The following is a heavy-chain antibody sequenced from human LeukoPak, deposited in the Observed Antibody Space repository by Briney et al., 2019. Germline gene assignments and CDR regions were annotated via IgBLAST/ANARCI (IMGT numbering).Heavy chain of an antibody. V-gene: IGHV3-23*01. CDR1: GFTFSSYA. CDR3: ARVYSGGWPVKY. D-gene: IGHD6-19*01. Sequence: GSLRLSCAASGFTFSSYAMSWVRQAPGKGLEWVSAISGSGGSTYYADSVKGRFTISRDNAKNSLYLQMNSLRAEDTAVYYCARVYSGGWPVKYWGQGTLVTVSS. CDR2: ISGSGGST. J-gene: IGHJ4*02.